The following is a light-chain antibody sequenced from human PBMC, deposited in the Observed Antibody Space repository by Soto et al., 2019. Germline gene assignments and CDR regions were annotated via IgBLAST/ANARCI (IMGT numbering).Light chain of an antibody. V-gene: IGLV4-69*01. CDR3: QTWGTGIQV. J-gene: IGLJ2*01. CDR2: LNSDGSH. Sequence: QLVLTQSPSASASLGASVNLTCILRSGHTSYAIAWNQQQPEKGPRYLMKLNSDGSHSKGDGIPDRFSGSSSGAERYLTISSLQSEDEADYYCQTWGTGIQVFGGGTKLTVL. CDR1: SGHTSYA.